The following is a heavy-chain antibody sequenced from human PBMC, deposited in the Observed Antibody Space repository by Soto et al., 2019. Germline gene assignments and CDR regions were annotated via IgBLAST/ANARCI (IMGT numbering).Heavy chain of an antibody. D-gene: IGHD6-19*01. V-gene: IGHV6-1*01. CDR2: TYYRSKWYN. Sequence: PSQNLSLTCAISGDSFSSNSAAWNWIRQSPSRGLEWLGRTYYRSKWYNEYALSVKSRITINPDTSKNQFSLQLNSVAPDDTAVYYCAREYSAGWSTWGQGTLVTVSS. CDR1: GDSFSSNSAA. CDR3: AREYSAGWST. J-gene: IGHJ4*02.